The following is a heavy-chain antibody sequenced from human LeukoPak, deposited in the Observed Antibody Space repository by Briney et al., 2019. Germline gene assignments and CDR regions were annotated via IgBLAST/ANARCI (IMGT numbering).Heavy chain of an antibody. V-gene: IGHV1-69*05. D-gene: IGHD5-18*01. J-gene: IGHJ4*02. Sequence: SVKVSCKASGGTFSSYAISWVRQAPGQGLEWMGGIIPIFGTANYAQKFQGRVTITTDESTSTAYMELSSLRSEDTAVYYCARDVPDTAMVIGSVSFDYWGQGTLVTVSS. CDR2: IIPIFGTA. CDR3: ARDVPDTAMVIGSVSFDY. CDR1: GGTFSSYA.